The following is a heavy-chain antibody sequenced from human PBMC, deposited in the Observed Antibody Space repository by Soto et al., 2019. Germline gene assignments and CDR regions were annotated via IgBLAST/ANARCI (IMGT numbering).Heavy chain of an antibody. V-gene: IGHV4-34*01. CDR3: ASSSLYGMDV. CDR1: GGSFSDYS. CDR2: INHSGST. J-gene: IGHJ6*02. Sequence: SETLSLTCAVYGGSFSDYSWSWIRQPPGQGLEWIGEINHSGSTNLHPSLKSRVTISVDTSKNQFSLKVGSVTAADTAVYYCASSSLYGMDVWGQGTTVTVS.